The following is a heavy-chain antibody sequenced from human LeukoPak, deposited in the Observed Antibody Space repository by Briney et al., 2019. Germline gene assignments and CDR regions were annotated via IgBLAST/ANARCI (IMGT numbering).Heavy chain of an antibody. Sequence: GESLKIFCKGSGYSFTSYWIGWGRQMPGKGLEWMGIIYPGDSYTRYSPSFQGQVTISTDQSISTAYLQWSSLKASDTAMYYCARHTSMVRGTLSPFDYWGQRTLVSVSS. CDR1: GYSFTSYW. J-gene: IGHJ4*02. V-gene: IGHV5-51*01. D-gene: IGHD3-10*01. CDR2: IYPGDSYT. CDR3: ARHTSMVRGTLSPFDY.